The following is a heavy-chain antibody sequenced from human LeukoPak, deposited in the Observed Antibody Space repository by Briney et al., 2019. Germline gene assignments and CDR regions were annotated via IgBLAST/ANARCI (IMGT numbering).Heavy chain of an antibody. D-gene: IGHD6-13*01. Sequence: ASVKVSCKASGYTFTSYYMHWVRQAPGQGLEWMGIINPSGGSTSYAQKFQGRVTMTRDTSTSTVYMELSSLRSEDTAVYYCARDRFPIAAAGPGYYYYMDVWGKGTTVTVSS. CDR3: ARDRFPIAAAGPGYYYYMDV. CDR1: GYTFTSYY. CDR2: INPSGGST. J-gene: IGHJ6*03. V-gene: IGHV1-46*01.